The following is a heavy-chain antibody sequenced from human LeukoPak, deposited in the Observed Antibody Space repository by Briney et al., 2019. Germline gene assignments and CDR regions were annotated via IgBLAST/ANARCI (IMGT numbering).Heavy chain of an antibody. CDR1: GFTFSSYG. Sequence: GGSLRLSCAASGFTFSSYGMHWVRQAPGKGLEWVAVIWYDGSNKYYVDSVKGRFTISRDNSKNTLYLQMNSLRAEDTAVYYCARWRGTIAAAGYFDYWGQGTLVTVSS. CDR2: IWYDGSNK. J-gene: IGHJ4*02. V-gene: IGHV3-33*01. D-gene: IGHD6-13*01. CDR3: ARWRGTIAAAGYFDY.